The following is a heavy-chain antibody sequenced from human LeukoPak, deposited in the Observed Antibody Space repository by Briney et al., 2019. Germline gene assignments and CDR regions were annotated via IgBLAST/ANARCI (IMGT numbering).Heavy chain of an antibody. J-gene: IGHJ4*02. CDR3: AKRGYGSGSYRGGFDY. V-gene: IGHV3-20*04. CDR2: INWNGGST. Sequence: GGSLRLSCAASGFTFDDYGMSWVRQAPGKGLEWVSGINWNGGSTGYADSVKGRFTISRDNAKNSLYLQMNSLTAEDTAVYYCAKRGYGSGSYRGGFDYWGQGTLVTVSS. CDR1: GFTFDDYG. D-gene: IGHD3-10*01.